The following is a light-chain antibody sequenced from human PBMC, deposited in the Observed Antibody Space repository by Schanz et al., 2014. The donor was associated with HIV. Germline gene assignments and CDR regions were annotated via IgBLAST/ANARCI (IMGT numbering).Light chain of an antibody. V-gene: IGKV3-20*01. CDR2: GAS. CDR1: QTVSSSS. CDR3: QQYGSFFS. Sequence: DILMTQSPATLSVSPGEGATLSCRASQTVSSSSLAWYQQKPGQSPRLLIYGASTRATGIPDRFSGSGSGTDFSLTISRLEPEDFAVYYCQQYGSFFSFGGGTKVEIK. J-gene: IGKJ4*01.